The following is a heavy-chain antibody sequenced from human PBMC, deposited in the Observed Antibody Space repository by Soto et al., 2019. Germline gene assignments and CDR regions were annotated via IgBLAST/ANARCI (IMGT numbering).Heavy chain of an antibody. V-gene: IGHV1-18*01. CDR2: ISAYNGNT. D-gene: IGHD2-15*01. Sequence: QVQLVQSGAEVKKPGASVKVSCKASGYTFTSYGISWVRQAPGQGLEWMGWISAYNGNTNYAQKLQGRVTMTTDTSTSTAYKEVRGLRSDDTAVYYCARARIVVAAPFDYWGQRTLVTVSS. J-gene: IGHJ4*02. CDR3: ARARIVVAAPFDY. CDR1: GYTFTSYG.